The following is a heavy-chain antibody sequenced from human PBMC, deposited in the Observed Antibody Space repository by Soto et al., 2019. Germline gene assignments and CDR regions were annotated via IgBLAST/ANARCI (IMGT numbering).Heavy chain of an antibody. V-gene: IGHV1-18*01. CDR3: AKKGQPPYYYYGLDV. CDR2: ISAYNGNT. CDR1: GYTFTSYG. J-gene: IGHJ6*02. Sequence: GASVKVSCKASGYTFTSYGISWVRQAPGQGLEWMRWISAYNGNTNYAQKFQGRVTMTIDTSTTTAYMELRGLTSDDTAIYYCAKKGQPPYYYYGLDVWGQGTTVTVSS.